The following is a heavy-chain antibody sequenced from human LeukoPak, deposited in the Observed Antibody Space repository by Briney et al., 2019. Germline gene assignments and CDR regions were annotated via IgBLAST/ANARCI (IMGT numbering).Heavy chain of an antibody. CDR3: ARYNGYYDFWSGSGYAFDI. Sequence: GGSLRLSCAASGFTFSSYSMNWVRQAPGKGLEWVSSISSSSSYIYYADSVKGRFTISRDNAKNSLYLQMNSLRAEDTAVYYCARYNGYYDFWSGSGYAFDIWGQGTMVTVSS. V-gene: IGHV3-21*01. J-gene: IGHJ3*02. CDR1: GFTFSSYS. CDR2: ISSSSSYI. D-gene: IGHD3-3*01.